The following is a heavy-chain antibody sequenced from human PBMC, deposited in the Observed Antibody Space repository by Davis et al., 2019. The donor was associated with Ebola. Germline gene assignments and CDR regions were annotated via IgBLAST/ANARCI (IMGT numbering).Heavy chain of an antibody. Sequence: SVKVSCKASGYSFTRYYIHWVRQATGLGLEWMGGIIPLPGSADYAQKFQDRVTITANGFTTRVHMELSSLGSEDTAVYYCARAGYCSGAGCSTLLDFQYGMDVWGQGTTVIVSS. J-gene: IGHJ6*02. D-gene: IGHD2-15*01. CDR3: ARAGYCSGAGCSTLLDFQYGMDV. CDR1: GYSFTRYY. CDR2: IIPLPGSA. V-gene: IGHV1-69*10.